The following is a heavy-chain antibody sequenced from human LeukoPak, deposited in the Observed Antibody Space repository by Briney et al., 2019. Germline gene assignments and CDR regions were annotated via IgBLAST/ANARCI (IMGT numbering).Heavy chain of an antibody. CDR1: GGSISSNNYY. D-gene: IGHD3-22*01. J-gene: IGHJ4*02. CDR3: AREHYYDSTACLD. CDR2: IYYSGST. V-gene: IGHV4-39*02. Sequence: SETLSLSCTVSGGSISSNNYYWGWIRQPPGKGLEWIGNIYYSGSTYYNPSLESRVTISVDTSKNHFSLKLTSVTAADTAVYYCAREHYYDSTACLDWGQGTLVSVSS.